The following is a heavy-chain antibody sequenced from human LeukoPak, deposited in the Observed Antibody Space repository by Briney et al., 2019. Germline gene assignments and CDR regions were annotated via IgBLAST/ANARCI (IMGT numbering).Heavy chain of an antibody. D-gene: IGHD2-15*01. J-gene: IGHJ4*02. CDR2: VYYIGNT. CDR3: VRHSRVVAFDY. Sequence: SETLSLTCTVSDGSVSSGNLYWSWIRQPPGKGLEWIGYVYYIGNTNYNPSLKSRVTISEDTSKNQVSLELSSVTAADTAVYYCVRHSRVVAFDYWGQGNLVTVSS. CDR1: DGSVSSGNLY. V-gene: IGHV4-61*01.